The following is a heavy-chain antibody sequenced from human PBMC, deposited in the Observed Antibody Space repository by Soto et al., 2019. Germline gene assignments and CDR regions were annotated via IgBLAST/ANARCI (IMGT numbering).Heavy chain of an antibody. CDR3: ARPLHLRGMDV. CDR1: GGSFSGYY. CDR2: INHSGST. Sequence: NPSETLSLTCAVYGGSFSGYYWSWIRQPPGKGLEWIGEINHSGSTNYNPSLKSRVTISVDTSKNQFSLKLSSVTAADSAVYYCARPLHLRGMDVWGQGTTVTVSS. D-gene: IGHD2-15*01. V-gene: IGHV4-34*01. J-gene: IGHJ6*02.